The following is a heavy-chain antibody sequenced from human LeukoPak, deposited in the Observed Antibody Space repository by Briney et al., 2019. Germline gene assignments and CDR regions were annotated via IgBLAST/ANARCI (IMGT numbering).Heavy chain of an antibody. J-gene: IGHJ4*02. CDR2: ITYSGSI. Sequence: SETLSLTCAVSGGSFSGKYWTWIRQPPGKGLEWIGEITYSGSIYYNPSLKSRVTISVDTSKNQFSLKLNSVTAADTAVYYCARDLMTWGRGTLVTVSS. CDR1: GGSFSGKY. V-gene: IGHV4-34*01. CDR3: ARDLMT.